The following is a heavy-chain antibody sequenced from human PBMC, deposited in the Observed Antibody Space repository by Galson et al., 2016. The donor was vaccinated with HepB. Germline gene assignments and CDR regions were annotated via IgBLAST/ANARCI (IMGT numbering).Heavy chain of an antibody. CDR3: ARALVSFYDSSGYYYVMPHDAFDI. CDR2: IKQDGSEK. Sequence: SLRLSCAASGFTFSSYWMTWVRQAPGKGLEWVANIKQDGSEKYYVDSVKGRFTISRDNAKNSLYLQMYSLRAEDTAVYYCARALVSFYDSSGYYYVMPHDAFDIWGQGTVVTVSS. D-gene: IGHD3-22*01. V-gene: IGHV3-7*03. J-gene: IGHJ3*02. CDR1: GFTFSSYW.